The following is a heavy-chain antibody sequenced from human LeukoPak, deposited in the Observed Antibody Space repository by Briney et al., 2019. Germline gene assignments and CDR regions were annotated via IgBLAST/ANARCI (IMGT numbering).Heavy chain of an antibody. D-gene: IGHD3-22*01. CDR2: IYSGGST. Sequence: GGSLRLSCAASGFTVSSNYMSWVRQAPGKGLERVSVIYSGGSTYYADSVKGRFTISRDNSKNTLYLQMNSLRADDTAVYYCARARPHYYDSSGYPDTYAFDIWGQGTMVTVSS. J-gene: IGHJ3*02. V-gene: IGHV3-66*02. CDR1: GFTVSSNY. CDR3: ARARPHYYDSSGYPDTYAFDI.